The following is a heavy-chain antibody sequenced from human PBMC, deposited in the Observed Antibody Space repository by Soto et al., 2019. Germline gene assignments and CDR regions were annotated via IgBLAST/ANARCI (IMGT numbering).Heavy chain of an antibody. Sequence: QVHLVQSGAEVKKPGASVKVSCKGSGYTFTSSGITWVRQAPGQGLEWMGWISAHNGNTDYAQKPQGRVTVTRDTSTSTAYMELRSLRSDDTAVYYCARGRYGDYWGQGALVTVSS. CDR2: ISAHNGNT. D-gene: IGHD1-1*01. CDR3: ARGRYGDY. V-gene: IGHV1-18*01. J-gene: IGHJ4*02. CDR1: GYTFTSSG.